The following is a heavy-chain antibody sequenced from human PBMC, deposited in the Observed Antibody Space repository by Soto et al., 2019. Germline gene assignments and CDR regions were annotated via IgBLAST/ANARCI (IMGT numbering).Heavy chain of an antibody. CDR1: GDSVSSNSAA. Sequence: SQTLSLTCVISGDSVSSNSAAWNLIRQSPSRGLEWLGRTYYRSKWYNDYAVSVKSRITINPDTSKNQFSLQLNSVTPEDTAVYYCARVPQRRLLYGMDVWGQGTTVTVSS. CDR2: TYYRSKWYN. J-gene: IGHJ6*02. CDR3: ARVPQRRLLYGMDV. V-gene: IGHV6-1*01.